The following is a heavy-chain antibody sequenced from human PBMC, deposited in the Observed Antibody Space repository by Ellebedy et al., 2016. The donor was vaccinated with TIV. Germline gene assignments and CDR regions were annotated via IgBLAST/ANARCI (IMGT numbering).Heavy chain of an antibody. Sequence: GESMKISXAASGFTFSSYGMHWVRQAPGKGLEWVAVIWYDGSNKYYADSVKGRFTISRDNSKNTLYLQMNSLRAEDTAVYYCARDFGPSKIVARHWFNPWGQGTLVTVSS. J-gene: IGHJ5*02. CDR2: IWYDGSNK. CDR3: ARDFGPSKIVARHWFNP. D-gene: IGHD6-6*01. CDR1: GFTFSSYG. V-gene: IGHV3-33*01.